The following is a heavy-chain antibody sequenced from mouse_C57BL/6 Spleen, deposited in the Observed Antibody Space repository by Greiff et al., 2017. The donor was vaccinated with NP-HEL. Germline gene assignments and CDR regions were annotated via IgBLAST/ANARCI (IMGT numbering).Heavy chain of an antibody. CDR1: GYSFTGYF. D-gene: IGHD2-2*01. J-gene: IGHJ4*01. Sequence: EVQLQQSGPELVKPGDSVKISCKASGYSFTGYFMNWVMQSHGKSLEWIGRINPYNGDTFYNQKFKGKSKLTVDKSSSTAHMELRSLTSEDSAVFSLASLDLLWLRREYYYAMDYWGQGTSVTVSS. CDR3: ASLDLLWLRREYYYAMDY. V-gene: IGHV1-20*01. CDR2: INPYNGDT.